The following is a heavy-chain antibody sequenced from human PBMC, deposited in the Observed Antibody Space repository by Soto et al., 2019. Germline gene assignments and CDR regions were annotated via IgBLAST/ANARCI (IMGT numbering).Heavy chain of an antibody. D-gene: IGHD3-22*01. CDR1: GNSFAGYW. CDR2: IDPSDSQT. CDR3: ARQIYDSDTGPNFQYYFDS. V-gene: IGHV5-10-1*01. J-gene: IGHJ4*02. Sequence: PGESLKISCKGPGNSFAGYWITWVRQKTGKGLEWMGRIDPSDSQTYYSPSFRGHVAISVTKSITTVFLQWSSLRASDTAMYYCARQIYDSDTGPNFQYYFDSWGQGTPVTVSS.